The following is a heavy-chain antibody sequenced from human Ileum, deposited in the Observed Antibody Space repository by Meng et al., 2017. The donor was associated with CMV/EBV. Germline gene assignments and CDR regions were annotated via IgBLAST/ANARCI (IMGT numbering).Heavy chain of an antibody. CDR1: GGSISSYY. J-gene: IGHJ4*02. D-gene: IGHD3-22*01. Sequence: SETLSLTCTVSGGSISSYYWSWIRQPPGKGLEWIGYIYYSGSTNYNPSLKSRVTISVDTSKNQFSLKLSSVTAADTAVYYCARHSPTTYYYDSSGYSYYFDYWGQGTRVTVSS. CDR2: IYYSGST. V-gene: IGHV4-59*01. CDR3: ARHSPTTYYYDSSGYSYYFDY.